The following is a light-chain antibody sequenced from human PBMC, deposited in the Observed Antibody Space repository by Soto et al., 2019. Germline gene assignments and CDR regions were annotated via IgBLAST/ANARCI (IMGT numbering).Light chain of an antibody. CDR2: ESS. Sequence: DIELTQSPSSLSASVGDRVTIACRSSQNINIYLNWYQQKPGNAPKLLIFESSSLQSGVPSRFSGSGSRRDFTLTISSLQREDFATDFCQQTSTAPFTFGPGTKVDIK. CDR3: QQTSTAPFT. J-gene: IGKJ3*01. V-gene: IGKV1-39*01. CDR1: QNINIY.